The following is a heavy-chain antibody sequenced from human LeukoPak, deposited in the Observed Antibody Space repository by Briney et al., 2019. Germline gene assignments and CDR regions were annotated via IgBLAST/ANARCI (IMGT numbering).Heavy chain of an antibody. CDR1: GFTFDDYG. Sequence: GGSLRLSCAASGFTFDDYGMSWVRQAPGKGLEWVSGINWNGGSTGYADSVKGRFAISRDNAKNSLYLQMNSLRAEDTALYYCAKGLYQYYFDYWGQGTLVTVSS. J-gene: IGHJ4*02. CDR3: AKGLYQYYFDY. CDR2: INWNGGST. D-gene: IGHD2-2*02. V-gene: IGHV3-20*04.